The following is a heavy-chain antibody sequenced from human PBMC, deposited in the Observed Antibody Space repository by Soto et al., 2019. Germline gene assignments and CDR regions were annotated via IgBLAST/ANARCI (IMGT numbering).Heavy chain of an antibody. CDR2: INHSGST. J-gene: IGHJ4*02. V-gene: IGHV4-34*01. D-gene: IGHD3-10*01. Sequence: SETLSLTCAVYGGSFSGYYWSWIRQPPGKGLEWIGEINHSGSTNYNPSLKSRVTISVDTSKNQFSLKLSSVTAADTAVYYCARARMVRGVIMKDFDYWGQGTLVTVS. CDR3: ARARMVRGVIMKDFDY. CDR1: GGSFSGYY.